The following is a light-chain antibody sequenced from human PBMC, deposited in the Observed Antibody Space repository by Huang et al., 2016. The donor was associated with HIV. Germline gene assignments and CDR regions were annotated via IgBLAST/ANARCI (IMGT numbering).Light chain of an antibody. V-gene: IGKV1-39*01. J-gene: IGKJ2*01. CDR2: TTS. CDR3: QQSARTPRT. Sequence: DIQMTQSPSSLSAIIGDRVIINCRASKNITRYLNWYQQKPGKAPKLLMYTTSSLQSGVPSTFSGSGSVTDFSLTITNLQPDDSATYYCQQSARTPRTFGQGTKVEI. CDR1: KNITRY.